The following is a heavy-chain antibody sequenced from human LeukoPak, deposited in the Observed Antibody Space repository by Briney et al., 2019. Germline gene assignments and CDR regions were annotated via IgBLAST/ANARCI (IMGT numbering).Heavy chain of an antibody. CDR2: IPYDGSDK. Sequence: GGSLRLSCAASGFPFSSYGMHWVRQAPGKGLEWVAFIPYDGSDKFYADSVKGRFTISRDNTKNSLYLQMDSLTADDTAVYFCACLRGPSDYWGQGTLVTVSS. CDR1: GFPFSSYG. V-gene: IGHV3-30*02. CDR3: ACLRGPSDY. D-gene: IGHD4-17*01. J-gene: IGHJ4*02.